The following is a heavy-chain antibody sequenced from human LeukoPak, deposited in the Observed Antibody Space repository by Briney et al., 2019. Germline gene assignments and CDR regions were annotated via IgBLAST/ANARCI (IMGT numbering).Heavy chain of an antibody. CDR1: GFTFSSCS. CDR3: ARARYYDILTGYELGY. CDR2: ISSSSSYI. J-gene: IGHJ4*02. Sequence: PGGSLRLSCAASGFTFSSCSMTWVRQVPGKGLEWVASISSSSSYIYYAVSLKGRFTISRDNAKNSLYLQMNSLRAEDTAVYYCARARYYDILTGYELGYWGQGTLVTVSS. V-gene: IGHV3-21*04. D-gene: IGHD3-9*01.